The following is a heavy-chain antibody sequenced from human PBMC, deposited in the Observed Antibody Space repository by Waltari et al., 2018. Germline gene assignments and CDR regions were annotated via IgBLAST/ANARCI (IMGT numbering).Heavy chain of an antibody. CDR1: GGTFSSYA. D-gene: IGHD2-2*01. V-gene: IGHV1-69*01. CDR3: ARLSGDLGYCSSTSCSFSSD. Sequence: QVQLVQSGAEVKKPGSSVKVSCKASGGTFSSYAISWVRQAPGQGLEWMGVIIPIFGTANAAQKFQGRVTITADESTSTAYMELSSLRSEDTAVYYCARLSGDLGYCSSTSCSFSSDWGQGTLVTVSS. J-gene: IGHJ4*02. CDR2: IIPIFGTA.